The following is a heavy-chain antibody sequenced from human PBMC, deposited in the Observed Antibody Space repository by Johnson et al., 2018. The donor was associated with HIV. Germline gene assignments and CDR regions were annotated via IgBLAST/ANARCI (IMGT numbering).Heavy chain of an antibody. CDR2: IRQDGSER. V-gene: IGHV3-7*01. J-gene: IGHJ3*02. CDR3: ARARGGEGSGSYAFDI. D-gene: IGHD3-10*01. CDR1: GFTLSSYW. Sequence: VQLVESGGGLVQPGGSLKLSCAASGFTLSSYWMNWVRQAPGKGLEWVANIRQDGSERYYVDSVKGRFTISRDNAKNSLYLRMNSLRAEDTAVYYCARARGGEGSGSYAFDIWGQGTMVTVSS.